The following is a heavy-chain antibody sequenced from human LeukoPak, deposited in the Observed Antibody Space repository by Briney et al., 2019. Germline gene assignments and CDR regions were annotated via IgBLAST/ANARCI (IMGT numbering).Heavy chain of an antibody. D-gene: IGHD4-11*01. CDR2: INTNTGNP. CDR3: ARGPYSGMDV. CDR1: GYTFTSNA. Sequence: GASVKVSCKASGYTFTSNAMNWVRQAPGQGLEWMGWINTNTGNPAYAQGFTGRFVFSLDTSVSTVYLQISTLRAEDTAVYYCARGPYSGMDVWGQGTTVTVSS. J-gene: IGHJ6*02. V-gene: IGHV7-4-1*02.